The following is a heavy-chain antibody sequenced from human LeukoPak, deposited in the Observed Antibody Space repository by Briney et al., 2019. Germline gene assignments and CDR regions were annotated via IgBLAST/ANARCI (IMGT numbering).Heavy chain of an antibody. CDR2: IESDGGT. Sequence: PGGSLRLSCEASGFTFSRYWMHWVRQAQGKGLVWVSRIESDGGTTYADSVKGRFTISRDNAKNTLYLQMNSLRAEDTAVYYCARLCGGDCREGGDVFDIWGQGTMVTVSS. CDR3: ARLCGGDCREGGDVFDI. D-gene: IGHD2-21*01. J-gene: IGHJ3*02. CDR1: GFTFSRYW. V-gene: IGHV3-74*01.